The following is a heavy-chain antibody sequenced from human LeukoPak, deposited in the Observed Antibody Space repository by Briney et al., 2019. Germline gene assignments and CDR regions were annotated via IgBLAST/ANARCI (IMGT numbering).Heavy chain of an antibody. V-gene: IGHV3-23*01. CDR3: AKFLPTHIVVANYYFDY. D-gene: IGHD2-21*01. CDR2: VSDSGGST. J-gene: IGHJ4*02. Sequence: GGSLRLSCAASGFTFSSYARSWLRHAPGKGLESVSDVSDSGGSTYYPDSVKGRYTISRDNSKNTLYLKMNSLRAEDTAVYYCAKFLPTHIVVANYYFDYWGQGTLVTVSS. CDR1: GFTFSSYA.